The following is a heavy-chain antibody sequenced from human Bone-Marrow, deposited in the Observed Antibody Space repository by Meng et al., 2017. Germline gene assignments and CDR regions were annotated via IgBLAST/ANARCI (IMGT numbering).Heavy chain of an antibody. CDR3: ARDLPYASGAGGFDP. D-gene: IGHD3-10*01. CDR1: GGSFSSGGYS. Sequence: QLQLQESGSGLVKPSQTLSLTCAVSGGSFSSGGYSWSWLRQPPGKGLEWIGYIYHSGTTYYNPSLKSRVTISVDRSKNQFSLKLTSVTAADTAVYYCARDLPYASGAGGFDPWGQGTLVTVSS. J-gene: IGHJ5*02. V-gene: IGHV4-30-2*01. CDR2: IYHSGTT.